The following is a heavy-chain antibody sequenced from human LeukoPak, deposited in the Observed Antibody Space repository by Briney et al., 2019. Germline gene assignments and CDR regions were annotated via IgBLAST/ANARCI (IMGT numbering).Heavy chain of an antibody. CDR1: GGSISSSSYY. CDR3: ARVSSRSGSSFDY. V-gene: IGHV4-39*07. D-gene: IGHD1-26*01. J-gene: IGHJ4*02. Sequence: SETLSLTCTVSGGSISSSSYYWGWIRQPPGKGLEWIGSIYYSGSTNYNPSLKSRVTMSVDTSKNQFSLKLSSVTAADTAVYYCARVSSRSGSSFDYWGQGTLVTVSS. CDR2: IYYSGST.